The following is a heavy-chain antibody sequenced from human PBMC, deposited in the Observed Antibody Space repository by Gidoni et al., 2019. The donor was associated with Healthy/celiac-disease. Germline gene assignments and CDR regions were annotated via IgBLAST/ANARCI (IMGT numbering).Heavy chain of an antibody. CDR2: INPSGGST. D-gene: IGHD4-17*01. V-gene: IGHV1-46*01. Sequence: QVQLVQSGAEVKKPGASVKVSCKASGYTFTSYYMHWVRQAPGQGLEWMGIINPSGGSTSYAQKFQGRVTMTRDTSTSTVYMELSSLRSEDTAVYYCARTTTVVTLPLFGAFDIWGQGTMVTVSS. CDR3: ARTTTVVTLPLFGAFDI. J-gene: IGHJ3*02. CDR1: GYTFTSYY.